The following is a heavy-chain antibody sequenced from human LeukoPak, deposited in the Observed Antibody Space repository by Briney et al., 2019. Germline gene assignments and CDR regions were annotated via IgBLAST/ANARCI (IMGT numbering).Heavy chain of an antibody. CDR2: IRYDGSNK. V-gene: IGHV3-30*02. Sequence: GGSLRLSCAASGFTFSSYGMHWVRQAPGKGLEWVAFIRYDGSNKYYADSVKGRFTTSRDNSKNTLYLQMNSLRAEDTAVYYCAKEGGSSRYFDYWGQGTLVTVSS. CDR3: AKEGGSSRYFDY. J-gene: IGHJ4*02. D-gene: IGHD6-13*01. CDR1: GFTFSSYG.